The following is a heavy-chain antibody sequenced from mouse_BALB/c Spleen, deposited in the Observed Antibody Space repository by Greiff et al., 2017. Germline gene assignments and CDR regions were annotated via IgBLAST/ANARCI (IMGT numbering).Heavy chain of an antibody. V-gene: IGHV3-8*02. J-gene: IGHJ2*01. CDR3: ARIYDGYSSPLYYFDY. Sequence: EVQLQQSGPSLVKPSQTLSLTCSVTGDSITSGYWNWIRKFPGNKLEYMGYISYSGSTYYNPSLKSRISITRDTSKNQYYLQLNSVTTEDTATYYCARIYDGYSSPLYYFDYWGQGTTLTVSS. CDR1: GDSITSGY. D-gene: IGHD2-3*01. CDR2: ISYSGST.